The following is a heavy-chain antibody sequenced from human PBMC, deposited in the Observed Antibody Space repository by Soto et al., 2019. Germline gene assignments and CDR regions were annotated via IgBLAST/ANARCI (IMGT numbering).Heavy chain of an antibody. J-gene: IGHJ4*02. CDR3: AKWFGGCRD. V-gene: IGHV4-59*01. CDR2: VYYTGST. D-gene: IGHD3-10*01. CDR1: GVSINTYY. Sequence: SETLSLTCTVSGVSINTYYWSWIRQPPGKGLEWIGYVYYTGSTNYSPSLKSRVTMSVDTSKNQFSLKLSSVTAADTAVYYCAKWFGGCRDWGQGTLVTVS.